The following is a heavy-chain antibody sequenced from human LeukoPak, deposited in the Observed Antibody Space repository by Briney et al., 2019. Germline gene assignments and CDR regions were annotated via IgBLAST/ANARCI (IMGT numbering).Heavy chain of an antibody. Sequence: SETLSLTCAVYGGSFSGYYWSWIRQPPGKGLEWIGEINHSGSTNYNPSLKSRVTISVDTSKNQFSLKLSSVTAADTAVYYCARSKTNGIVVVPAAIMGGMDVWGQGTTVTVSS. CDR2: INHSGST. CDR3: ARSKTNGIVVVPAAIMGGMDV. J-gene: IGHJ6*02. CDR1: GGSFSGYY. D-gene: IGHD2-2*02. V-gene: IGHV4-34*01.